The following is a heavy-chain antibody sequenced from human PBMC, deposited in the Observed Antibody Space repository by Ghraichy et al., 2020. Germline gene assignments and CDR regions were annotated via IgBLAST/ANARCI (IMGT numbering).Heavy chain of an antibody. CDR3: ARDLPYCTNGVCSTGYYYYMDV. CDR2: INPNSGGT. CDR1: GYTFTGYY. J-gene: IGHJ6*03. D-gene: IGHD2-8*01. Sequence: ASVKVSCKASGYTFTGYYMHWVRQAPGQGLEWMGRINPNSGGTNYAQKFQGRVTMTRDTSISTAYMELSRLRSDDTAVYYCARDLPYCTNGVCSTGYYYYMDVWGKGTTVTVSS. V-gene: IGHV1-2*06.